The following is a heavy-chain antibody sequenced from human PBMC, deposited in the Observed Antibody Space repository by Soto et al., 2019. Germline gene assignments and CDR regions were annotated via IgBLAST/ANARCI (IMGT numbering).Heavy chain of an antibody. CDR1: GFTFSSYA. J-gene: IGHJ6*02. CDR3: ARDDMAYGMDV. CDR2: ISYDGSNK. D-gene: IGHD2-15*01. V-gene: IGHV3-30-3*01. Sequence: GGSLRLSCAASGFTFSSYAMHWVRQAPGKGLEWVAVISYDGSNKYYADSVKGRFTISRDNSKNTLYLQMNSLRAEDTAVYYCARDDMAYGMDVWGQGTTVTVSS.